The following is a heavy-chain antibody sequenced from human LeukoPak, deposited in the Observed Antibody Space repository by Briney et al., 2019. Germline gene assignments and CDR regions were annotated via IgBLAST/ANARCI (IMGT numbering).Heavy chain of an antibody. CDR3: ARWELGYSLDY. Sequence: GGSLRLSCAASGFTFSDYYMSWIRQAPGKGREWVSYISSSSSYTNYADSVKGRFTIYRDNAKNSLYLQMNSLRAEDTAVYYCARWELGYSLDYWGQGTMVTVCS. V-gene: IGHV3-11*03. CDR2: ISSSSSYT. J-gene: IGHJ4*02. CDR1: GFTFSDYY. D-gene: IGHD5-18*01.